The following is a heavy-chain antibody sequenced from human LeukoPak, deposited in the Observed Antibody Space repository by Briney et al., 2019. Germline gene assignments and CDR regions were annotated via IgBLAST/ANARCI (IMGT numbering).Heavy chain of an antibody. CDR1: GFTVSSNY. J-gene: IGHJ4*02. V-gene: IGHV3-53*01. Sequence: GGSLRLSCAASGFTVSSNYMSWVRQAPGKGLEWVSVIYSGGSTYYADSVKGRFTISRDNSKNTLYLQMNGLRAEDTAVYYCARVNRFWSGYYKDYWGQGTLVTVSS. CDR2: IYSGGST. D-gene: IGHD3-3*01. CDR3: ARVNRFWSGYYKDY.